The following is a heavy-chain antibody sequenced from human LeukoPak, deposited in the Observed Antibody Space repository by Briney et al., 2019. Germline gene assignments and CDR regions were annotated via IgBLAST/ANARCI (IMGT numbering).Heavy chain of an antibody. D-gene: IGHD3-3*01. CDR1: GFTSSSYA. CDR2: ISYDGSNK. V-gene: IGHV3-30-3*01. J-gene: IGHJ4*02. Sequence: GGSLRLSRAASGFTSSSYAMHWVRQAQGKGLEWVAVISYDGSNKYYADSVKGRFTISRDDSKNTLHLQMNSLRAEDTAVYYCARDRDTLEWSCFDYRGQGTLVTVSS. CDR3: ARDRDTLEWSCFDY.